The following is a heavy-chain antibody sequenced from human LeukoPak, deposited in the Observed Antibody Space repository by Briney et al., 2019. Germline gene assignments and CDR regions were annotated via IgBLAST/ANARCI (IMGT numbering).Heavy chain of an antibody. CDR3: ARLGYCSGGSCYSGSHYFDY. J-gene: IGHJ4*02. CDR1: GSTFTSYW. CDR2: IYPGDSDT. V-gene: IGHV5-51*01. Sequence: GASLQISCQGSGSTFTSYWIGWGRQLPGKGLEGMGIIYPGDSDTRYSPSFQGQVTISADKSISTAYLQWSSLKASDTAMYYCARLGYCSGGSCYSGSHYFDYWGQGTLVTVSS. D-gene: IGHD2-15*01.